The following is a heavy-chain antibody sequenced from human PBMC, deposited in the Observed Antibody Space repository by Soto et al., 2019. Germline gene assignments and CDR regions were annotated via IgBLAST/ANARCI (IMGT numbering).Heavy chain of an antibody. V-gene: IGHV1-18*01. CDR3: ARVPGRGGYYYYMDV. CDR2: ISAYNGNT. Sequence: ASVKVSCKASGYTFTSYGISWVRQAPGQGLEWMGWISAYNGNTNYAQKFQGWVTMTRDTSISTAYMELSSLRSDDTAVYYCARVPGRGGYYYYMDVWGKGTTVTVSS. D-gene: IGHD3-16*01. CDR1: GYTFTSYG. J-gene: IGHJ6*03.